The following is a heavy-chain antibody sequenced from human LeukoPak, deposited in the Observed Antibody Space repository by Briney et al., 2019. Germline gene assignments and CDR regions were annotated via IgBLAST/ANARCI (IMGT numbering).Heavy chain of an antibody. D-gene: IGHD3-10*02. J-gene: IGHJ4*02. CDR3: ARAAGDYYVIDY. V-gene: IGHV4-59*01. Sequence: SETLSLTCTVSGASISTYYWSWIRQPPGKGLEWIGYIYYSGSTNYNPSLKSRVTISVDTSKNQFSLKLSSVTAADTAVYYCARAAGDYYVIDYWGQGTLVTVSS. CDR2: IYYSGST. CDR1: GASISTYY.